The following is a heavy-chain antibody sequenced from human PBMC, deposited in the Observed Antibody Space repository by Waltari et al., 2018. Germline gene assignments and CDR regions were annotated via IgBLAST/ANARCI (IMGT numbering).Heavy chain of an antibody. CDR1: GFTFSSYS. CDR2: ISSSSSTI. Sequence: EVQLVESGGGLVQPGGSLRLSCAASGFTFSSYSMNWVRQAPGKGLEWVSYISSSSSTIYYAYSLKGRFTISGDNARNSLYLQMNSLRAEDTAVYYCARDYYGDSDPYYFDYWGQGTLVTVSS. V-gene: IGHV3-48*04. CDR3: ARDYYGDSDPYYFDY. J-gene: IGHJ4*02. D-gene: IGHD4-17*01.